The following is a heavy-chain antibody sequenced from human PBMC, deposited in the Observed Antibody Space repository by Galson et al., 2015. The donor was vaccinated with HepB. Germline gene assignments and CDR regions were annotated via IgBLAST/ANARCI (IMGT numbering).Heavy chain of an antibody. CDR2: IYYSGST. CDR3: ARGGYDFWSEDDSRTYYYCGMDV. J-gene: IGHJ6*02. V-gene: IGHV4-59*01. Sequence: SETLSLTCTVSGGSISSYYWSWIRQPPGKGLEWIGYIYYSGSTNYNPSLKSRVTISVDTSKNQFSLKLSSVTAADTAVYYCARGGYDFWSEDDSRTYYYCGMDVWGQGTTVTVSS. D-gene: IGHD3-3*01. CDR1: GGSISSYY.